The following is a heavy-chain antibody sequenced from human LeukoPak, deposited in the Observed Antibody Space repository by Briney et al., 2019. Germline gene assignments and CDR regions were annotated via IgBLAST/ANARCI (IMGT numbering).Heavy chain of an antibody. CDR2: IYPGDSDT. V-gene: IGHV5-51*01. D-gene: IGHD3-10*01. CDR3: ARLPGGSGSYYSFDY. J-gene: IGHJ4*02. Sequence: GESLKISCKGSGYSFTSYWIGWVRQMPGKGLEWMGIIYPGDSDTRYSPSFQGQVTISADKSISTAYLQWSSLKASDTAMYYCARLPGGSGSYYSFDYWGQGTLVTVSS. CDR1: GYSFTSYW.